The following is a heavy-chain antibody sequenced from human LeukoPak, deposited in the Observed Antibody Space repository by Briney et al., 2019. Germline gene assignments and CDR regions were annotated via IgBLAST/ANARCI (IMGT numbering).Heavy chain of an antibody. CDR1: GFSFSDYT. J-gene: IGHJ6*03. Sequence: QLGGSLRLSCAASGFSFSDYTMHWVRQAPGKGLEWVAFISNDGNNKYSADAVKGRFTISRDNSKNTLYLQMNSLRAEDTAVYYCAKGLSPYYYYYMDVWGKGTTVTVSS. D-gene: IGHD3-10*01. CDR2: ISNDGNNK. V-gene: IGHV3-30*04. CDR3: AKGLSPYYYYYMDV.